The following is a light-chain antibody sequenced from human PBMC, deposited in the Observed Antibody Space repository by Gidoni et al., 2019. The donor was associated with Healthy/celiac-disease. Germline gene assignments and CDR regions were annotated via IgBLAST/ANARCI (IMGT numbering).Light chain of an antibody. CDR1: NIGSKS. J-gene: IGLJ2*01. V-gene: IGLV3-21*02. CDR3: QVWDSSSDHVV. Sequence: SYVLTQPPSVSVAPGQTARITCGGNNIGSKSVHWYQQKPGQAPVLVVYDDSDQPSGIPERFSGSNSGNTATLTISRVEAGDEADYYCQVWDSSSDHVVLGGGTKLTVL. CDR2: DDS.